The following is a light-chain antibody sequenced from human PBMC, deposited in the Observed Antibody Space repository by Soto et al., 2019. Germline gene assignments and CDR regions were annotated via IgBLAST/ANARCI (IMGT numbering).Light chain of an antibody. Sequence: AIEMTQSPSSLSVSVGDRVTITCRASQGIRHDLGWYQQKPGKAPELLIYAASILQSGVPSRFSGSGSGTDFTLTITSLQPEDFAIYYCLQDYTYTRTFG. CDR3: LQDYTYTRT. CDR2: AAS. J-gene: IGKJ4*01. CDR1: QGIRHD. V-gene: IGKV1-6*01.